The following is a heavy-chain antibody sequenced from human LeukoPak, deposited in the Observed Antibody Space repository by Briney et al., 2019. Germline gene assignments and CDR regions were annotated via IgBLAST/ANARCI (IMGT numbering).Heavy chain of an antibody. D-gene: IGHD3-16*02. CDR1: GYIFTGYY. J-gene: IGHJ5*02. CDR2: MNPNSGGT. V-gene: IGHV1-2*02. Sequence: ASLKVSCEASGYIFTGYYMQCVRQAPGQGLESLGWMNPNSGGTKYAQKFQGRVTMTRDTSISTAYMELSRLRSDDTAMYYCARDKLGLGELSLYDQWGQGTLVTVFS. CDR3: ARDKLGLGELSLYDQ.